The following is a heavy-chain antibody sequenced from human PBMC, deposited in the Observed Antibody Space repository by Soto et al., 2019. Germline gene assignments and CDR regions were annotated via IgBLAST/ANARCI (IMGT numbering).Heavy chain of an antibody. CDR3: ARQEVVAATDHFDY. V-gene: IGHV4-59*08. CDR2: IYYSGGT. Sequence: SETLSLTCTVSGGSISSYYWSWIRQPPGKGLEWIGYIYYSGGTNYNPSLKSRVTISVDTSKNQFSLKLSSVTAADTAVHYCARQEVVAATDHFDYWGQGTLVPVAS. D-gene: IGHD2-15*01. J-gene: IGHJ4*02. CDR1: GGSISSYY.